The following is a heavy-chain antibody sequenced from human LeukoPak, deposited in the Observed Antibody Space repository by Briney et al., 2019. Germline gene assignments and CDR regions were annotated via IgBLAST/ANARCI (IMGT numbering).Heavy chain of an antibody. V-gene: IGHV3-7*01. CDR3: ARDPSLRYFDWLSRSYYYYYMDV. D-gene: IGHD3-9*01. CDR1: GFTFSSYW. CDR2: IKQDGSEK. Sequence: GGSLRLSCAASGFTFSSYWMSWVRQAPGKGLEWVANIKQDGSEKYYVDSVKGRFTISRDNAKNSLYLQMNSLRAEDTAVYYCARDPSLRYFDWLSRSYYYYYMDVWGTGTTVTVSS. J-gene: IGHJ6*03.